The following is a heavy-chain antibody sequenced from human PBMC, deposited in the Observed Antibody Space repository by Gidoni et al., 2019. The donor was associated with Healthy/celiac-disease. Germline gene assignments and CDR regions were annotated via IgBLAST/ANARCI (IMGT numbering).Heavy chain of an antibody. CDR1: GGSISSGGSP. CDR3: ARGLGYCSSTSCYSGGYFQH. J-gene: IGHJ1*01. V-gene: IGHV4-31*03. Sequence: QVQLQESGPGLVKPSQTLSLPCTVSGGSISSGGSPWSWIRQHPGKGLGWIGYIYYSGSTYYNPSLKSRVTISVDTSKNQFSLKLSSVTAADTAVYYCARGLGYCSSTSCYSGGYFQHWGQGTLVTVSS. CDR2: IYYSGST. D-gene: IGHD2-2*02.